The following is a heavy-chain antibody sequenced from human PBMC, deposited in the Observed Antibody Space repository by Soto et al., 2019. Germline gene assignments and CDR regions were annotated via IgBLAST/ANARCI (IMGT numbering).Heavy chain of an antibody. CDR3: AREQGPVPLYGMDV. CDR2: MNPNSGNT. CDR1: GYTFTSYD. D-gene: IGHD6-13*01. V-gene: IGHV1-8*01. Sequence: ASVKVSCKASGYTFTSYDINWVRQATGQGLEWMGWMNPNSGNTGYAQKFQGRVTMTRNTSISTAYMELSSLRSEDTAVYYCAREQGPVPLYGMDVWGQGTRVTVSS. J-gene: IGHJ6*02.